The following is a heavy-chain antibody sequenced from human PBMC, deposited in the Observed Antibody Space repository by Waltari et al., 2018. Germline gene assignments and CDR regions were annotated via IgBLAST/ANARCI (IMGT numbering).Heavy chain of an antibody. CDR3: ARLNGGSYFYYYYGMDV. J-gene: IGHJ6*02. CDR1: GGTFSSYA. CDR2: IIPIFGTA. D-gene: IGHD1-26*01. V-gene: IGHV1-69*01. Sequence: QVQLVQSGAEVKKPGSSVKVSCKASGGTFSSYAISWVRQAPGQGLEWMGGIIPIFGTANYAQKFQGRVTITADESTSTAYMELSSLRSEDTAVYYCARLNGGSYFYYYYGMDVWGQGTTVTVSS.